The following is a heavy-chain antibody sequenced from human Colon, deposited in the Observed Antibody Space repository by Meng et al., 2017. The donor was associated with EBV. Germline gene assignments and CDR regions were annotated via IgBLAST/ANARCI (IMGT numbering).Heavy chain of an antibody. CDR2: IYYRGST. CDR1: GCSITSTSSY. D-gene: IGHD3-3*02. J-gene: IGHJ4*02. Sequence: QLHLQASGPGLVQPSETLSPSCTISGCSITSTSSYWGWVRQPPGKGLEWIGSIYYRGSTNYNPSLKSRISMSVDMSKNQFSLKVNSVTAADTTIYCCVISSHNWGQGTLVTVSS. CDR3: VISSHN. V-gene: IGHV4-39*07.